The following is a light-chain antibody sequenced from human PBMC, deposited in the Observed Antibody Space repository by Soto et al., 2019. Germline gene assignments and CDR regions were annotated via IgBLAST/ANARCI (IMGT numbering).Light chain of an antibody. V-gene: IGKV4-1*01. Sequence: DIVMAQSPDSLAVSLGERATINCKSSQSVLYSSNNKNYLAWYQQKPGQPPKVLINWASTRESGVPDRFRGGGSGTDFTLTISSLQAEDVAVYYCQQYYSTPYTFGQGTKLEIK. CDR1: QSVLYSSNNKNY. CDR2: WAS. J-gene: IGKJ2*01. CDR3: QQYYSTPYT.